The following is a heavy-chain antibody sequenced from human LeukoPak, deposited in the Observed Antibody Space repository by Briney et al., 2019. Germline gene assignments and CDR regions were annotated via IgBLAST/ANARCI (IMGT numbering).Heavy chain of an antibody. D-gene: IGHD6-19*01. CDR2: IYTSGSP. CDR1: GGSISSNY. V-gene: IGHV4-4*07. CDR3: ARVSSGWSFDY. J-gene: IGHJ4*02. Sequence: SETLSLTCTVSGGSISSNYWSWSRQPPGKGRDWIGCIYTSGSPHYIPSLKSRDTMSVDTSKNQFSQELSSVTAADTVVYYCARVSSGWSFDYWGQGTLVTVSS.